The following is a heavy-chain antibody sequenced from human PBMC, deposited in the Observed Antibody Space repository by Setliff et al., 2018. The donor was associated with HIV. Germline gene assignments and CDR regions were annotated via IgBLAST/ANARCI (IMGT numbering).Heavy chain of an antibody. CDR1: GGSFSGYY. CDR3: ATIKSGGASFDN. Sequence: PSETLSLTCAVYGGSFSGYYWSWIRQPPGKGLEWIGEINHSGSTNYNPSLRSRLSMSVDTPNNQLSLQLSSVTAADTAIYYCATIKSGGASFDNWGQGTLVTVSS. J-gene: IGHJ4*02. V-gene: IGHV4-34*01. D-gene: IGHD3-16*01. CDR2: INHSGST.